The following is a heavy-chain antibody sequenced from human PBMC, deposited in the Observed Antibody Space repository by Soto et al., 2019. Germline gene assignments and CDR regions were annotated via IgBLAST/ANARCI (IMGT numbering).Heavy chain of an antibody. CDR3: ASLLGYCSGGSCYHRYSYGMDV. J-gene: IGHJ6*02. Sequence: PGESLKISCKGSGYSFTSYCLVWVRQMPGKGLGGMGVIYPGDSDTRYSPSFQGQLTISADTSISTAYPPWRSLKASDTATYYCASLLGYCSGGSCYHRYSYGMDVWGQGTTVTVSS. D-gene: IGHD2-15*01. CDR2: IYPGDSDT. V-gene: IGHV5-51*01. CDR1: GYSFTSYC.